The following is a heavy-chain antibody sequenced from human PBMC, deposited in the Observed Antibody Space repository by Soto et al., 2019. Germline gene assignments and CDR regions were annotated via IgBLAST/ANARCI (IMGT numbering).Heavy chain of an antibody. CDR3: ARGGGCSGGSCNFDY. V-gene: IGHV3-7*01. CDR1: GFTFSDYW. D-gene: IGHD2-15*01. J-gene: IGHJ4*02. CDR2: IKQDGNEK. Sequence: GGSLRLSCAVSGFTFSDYWMSWVRQAPGKGLEWVANIKQDGNEKYYADSVKGRFTISRDNAKNSLYLQMNSLRAEDTAVYYCARGGGCSGGSCNFDYWGQGTLVTVSS.